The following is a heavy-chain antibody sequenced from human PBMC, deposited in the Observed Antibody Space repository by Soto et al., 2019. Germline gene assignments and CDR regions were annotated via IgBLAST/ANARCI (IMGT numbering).Heavy chain of an antibody. V-gene: IGHV1-3*01. CDR3: ARDPNDSSAYYHHYYYGMNV. J-gene: IGHJ6*02. CDR2: INAGNGNT. D-gene: IGHD3-22*01. CDR1: GYTFTSYG. Sequence: QIQLMQSGAEVKKPGASVKVSCKASGYTFTSYGIHWVRQAPGQRLEWTGWINAGNGNTKYSEKFQGRVTITRDTSASTAYLELSSLRSEDTAAYYCARDPNDSSAYYHHYYYGMNVWGQGTTVTVSS.